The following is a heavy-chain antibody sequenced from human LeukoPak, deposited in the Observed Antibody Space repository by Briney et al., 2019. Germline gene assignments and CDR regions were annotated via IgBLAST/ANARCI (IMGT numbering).Heavy chain of an antibody. CDR3: ARVAGTIDY. CDR1: GFTFSSYW. V-gene: IGHV3-7*01. Sequence: AGSLRFSFAASGFTFSSYWRSWIRQAPGKGLEWVGNIKQDGSEKYYVDSVKGRFTISRDNAKNSPYLQMNSLRAEDTAVYYCARVAGTIDYWGQGTLVTVSS. J-gene: IGHJ4*02. D-gene: IGHD6-19*01. CDR2: IKQDGSEK.